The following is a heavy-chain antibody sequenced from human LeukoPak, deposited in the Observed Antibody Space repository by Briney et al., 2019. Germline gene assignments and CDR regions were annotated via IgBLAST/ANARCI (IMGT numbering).Heavy chain of an antibody. CDR3: ARERYDILTGDAFDI. V-gene: IGHV4-4*07. CDR2: IYTSGST. Sequence: SETLSLTCTVSGDSISSYYWSWIRQPAGKGLQWIGRIYTSGSTNYNPSLKSRVTMSVDTSKNQFSLKLSSVTAADTAVYYCARERYDILTGDAFDIWGQGTMVTVSS. J-gene: IGHJ3*02. CDR1: GDSISSYY. D-gene: IGHD3-9*01.